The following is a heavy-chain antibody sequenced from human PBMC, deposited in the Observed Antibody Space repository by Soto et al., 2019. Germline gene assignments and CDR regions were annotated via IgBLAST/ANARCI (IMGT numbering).Heavy chain of an antibody. CDR3: ARVPAP. CDR2: ISGSGSTT. Sequence: PGGSLRLSCGASGFTFSTYAMSWVRQAPGKGLEWVSAISGSGSTTYYTDSVKGRFTISRDNSKNTVYLQMNSLRAEDTAVYYCARVPAPWGQGTLVTVSS. V-gene: IGHV3-23*01. CDR1: GFTFSTYA. J-gene: IGHJ4*02.